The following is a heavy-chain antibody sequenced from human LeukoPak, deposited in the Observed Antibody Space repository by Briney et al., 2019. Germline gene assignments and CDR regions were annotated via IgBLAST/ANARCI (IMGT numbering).Heavy chain of an antibody. CDR1: GFTFSNYW. D-gene: IGHD1-26*01. CDR2: IKPDGSEK. V-gene: IGHV3-7*01. J-gene: IGHJ4*02. Sequence: GGSLRLSCAASGFTFSNYWMSWVRQAPGKGLEWVANIKPDGSEKYYVDSLKGRFTISRDNAKNSLYLQINSLRAEDTAVYYCARAAWELRAILFEDYWGQGTLVTVSS. CDR3: ARAAWELRAILFEDY.